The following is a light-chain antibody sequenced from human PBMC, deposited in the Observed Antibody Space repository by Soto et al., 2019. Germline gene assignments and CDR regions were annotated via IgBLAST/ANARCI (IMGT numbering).Light chain of an antibody. CDR1: QSLAYSDGNTY. Sequence: DVVMTQSPLSLPVTLGQPASISCRSSQSLAYSDGNTYLNWFQQRPGQSPRRLIYKVFKRDSGXPXRXXGSGAGTDFTLKISRVEAADVGVYYCMQGTHWPPYTFGQGTKLEIK. J-gene: IGKJ2*01. CDR2: KVF. CDR3: MQGTHWPPYT. V-gene: IGKV2-30*01.